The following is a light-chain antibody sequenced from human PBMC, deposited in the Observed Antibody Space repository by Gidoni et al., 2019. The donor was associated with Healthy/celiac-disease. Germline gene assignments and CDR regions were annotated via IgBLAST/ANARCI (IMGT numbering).Light chain of an antibody. CDR2: AAS. CDR3: QQSNSTRWT. J-gene: IGKJ1*01. V-gene: IGKV1-39*01. Sequence: DLQLTQSPSSLSASVGDSVTITCRASQSISSYLNWYQQKPGKAPKLLIYAASSLQSGVASRFSGSGSGKDFTLTISSLQPEDFATYYCQQSNSTRWTFGQGTKVEIK. CDR1: QSISSY.